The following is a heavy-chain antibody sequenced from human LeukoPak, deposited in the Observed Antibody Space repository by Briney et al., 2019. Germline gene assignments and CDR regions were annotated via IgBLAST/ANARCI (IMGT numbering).Heavy chain of an antibody. CDR2: ISYDGSNK. CDR3: AKDADYGMDV. J-gene: IGHJ6*02. V-gene: IGHV3-30*18. Sequence: GGSLRLSCAASGFTFSSYGMHWVRQAPGKGLEWVAVISYDGSNKYYADPVKGRFTISRDNSKNTLYLQMNSLRAEDTAVYYCAKDADYGMDVWGQGTTVTVSS. CDR1: GFTFSSYG.